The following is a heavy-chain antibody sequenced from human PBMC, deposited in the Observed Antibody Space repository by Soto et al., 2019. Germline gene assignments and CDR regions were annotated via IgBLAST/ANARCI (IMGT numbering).Heavy chain of an antibody. CDR2: IIPIFGTA. Sequence: QVQLVQSGAEVQKPGSSVKVSCKASGGTFSSYAISWVRQAPGQGLEWMGGIIPIFGTANYAQKFQGRVTITADESTSTAYMELSSLRSEDTAVYYCASTRIVFKAQDEYYFDYWGQGTLVTVSS. CDR3: ASTRIVFKAQDEYYFDY. V-gene: IGHV1-69*01. J-gene: IGHJ4*02. CDR1: GGTFSSYA. D-gene: IGHD3-22*01.